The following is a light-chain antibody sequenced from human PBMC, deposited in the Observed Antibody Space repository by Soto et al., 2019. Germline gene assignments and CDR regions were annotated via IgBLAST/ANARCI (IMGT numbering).Light chain of an antibody. Sequence: QSVLTQPPSASGSPGQSVTISCTGTSSDVGGYNYVSWYQQQPGKAPKLIIYEVSKRPSGVPDRFSGSKSGNTASLTVSGLQAEDEADYYCSSYAGNNNVVFGGGTKVNVL. CDR1: SSDVGGYNY. CDR3: SSYAGNNNVV. J-gene: IGLJ2*01. V-gene: IGLV2-8*01. CDR2: EVS.